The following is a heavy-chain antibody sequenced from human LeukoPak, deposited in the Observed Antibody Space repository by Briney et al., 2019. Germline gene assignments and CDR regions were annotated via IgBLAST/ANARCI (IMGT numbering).Heavy chain of an antibody. V-gene: IGHV3-21*01. J-gene: IGHJ4*02. Sequence: GRTLRLSCAASGFTFSSYSMNWVRQPQGTGLEWVSSISSSSSYIYYADSVQGRFTISRDNAKNSLYLQMNSLRAEDTAVYYCARANWNGCLDYWGQGTLVTVSS. CDR2: ISSSSSYI. CDR3: ARANWNGCLDY. D-gene: IGHD1-1*01. CDR1: GFTFSSYS.